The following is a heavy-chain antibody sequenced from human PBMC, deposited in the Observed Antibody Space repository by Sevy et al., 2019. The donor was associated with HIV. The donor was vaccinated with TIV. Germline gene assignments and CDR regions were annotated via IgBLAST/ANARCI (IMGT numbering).Heavy chain of an antibody. D-gene: IGHD4-17*01. J-gene: IGHJ6*02. Sequence: ASVKVSCKASGYTFSDYYIHWVRQAPGQGLEWMAWINPNDGVTHYAQRFQGGVTLTRDTSGSTAYMELRGLRYDDTAIYYCARLTTRPTSDLYGMDVWGQGTPVTVSS. CDR2: INPNDGVT. V-gene: IGHV1-2*02. CDR1: GYTFSDYY. CDR3: ARLTTRPTSDLYGMDV.